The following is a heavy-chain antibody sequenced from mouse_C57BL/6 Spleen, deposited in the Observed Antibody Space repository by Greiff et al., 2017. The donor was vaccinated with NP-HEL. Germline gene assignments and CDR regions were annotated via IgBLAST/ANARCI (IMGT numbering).Heavy chain of an antibody. CDR3: TLTTVVAKPLAY. CDR2: IDPENGDT. J-gene: IGHJ3*01. D-gene: IGHD1-1*01. V-gene: IGHV14-4*01. Sequence: EVKLQESGAELVRPGASVKLSCTASGFNIKDDYMHWVKQRPEQGLEWIGWIDPENGDTEYASKFQGKATITADTSSNTAYLQLSSLTSEDTAVYYCTLTTVVAKPLAYWGQGTLVTVSA. CDR1: GFNIKDDY.